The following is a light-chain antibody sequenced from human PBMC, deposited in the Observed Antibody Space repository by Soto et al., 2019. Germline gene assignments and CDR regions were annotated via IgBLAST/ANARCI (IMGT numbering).Light chain of an antibody. CDR3: QQYGSTPYT. CDR2: DAS. CDR1: QSVSSNS. Sequence: EIVLTQSPGTLSLSPGERATLSCRASQSVSSNSLAWYQQKPGQAPRLLIYDASSRAVGIPDRFSGSGSGTDFTLTISRLEPEDFAVYYCQQYGSTPYTFGPGTKLDIK. V-gene: IGKV3-20*01. J-gene: IGKJ3*01.